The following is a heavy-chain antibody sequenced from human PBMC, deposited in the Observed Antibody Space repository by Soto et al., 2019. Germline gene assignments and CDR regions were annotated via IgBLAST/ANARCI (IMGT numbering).Heavy chain of an antibody. CDR2: ISATGGGT. V-gene: IGHV3-23*01. D-gene: IGHD1-26*01. Sequence: GGALRLSCAASGFKFSNYAMSWIRQAPGKGLEWVSLISATGGGTYYADSVKGRFTISRDNSHNTLYLQVHSLAAEDTAVYYCATERRAGRSCLFYFDYWGQGALVTVSS. CDR1: GFKFSNYA. J-gene: IGHJ4*02. CDR3: ATERRAGRSCLFYFDY.